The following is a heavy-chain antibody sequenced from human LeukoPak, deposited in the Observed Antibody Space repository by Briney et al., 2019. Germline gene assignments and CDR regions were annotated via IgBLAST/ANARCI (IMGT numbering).Heavy chain of an antibody. V-gene: IGHV3-33*01. CDR1: GFIFSIYG. D-gene: IGHD2-2*01. CDR3: ARLYCSSTSCYFSDWFNP. CDR2: IWYDGSNK. Sequence: GRPVRLYCAASGFIFSIYGMLWLRQARGQGLVWVAVIWYDGSNKYYADSVKSRFTISRDNSKNTLYLQMNSLRAEDTAVYYCARLYCSSTSCYFSDWFNPWGQGTLVTVSS. J-gene: IGHJ5*02.